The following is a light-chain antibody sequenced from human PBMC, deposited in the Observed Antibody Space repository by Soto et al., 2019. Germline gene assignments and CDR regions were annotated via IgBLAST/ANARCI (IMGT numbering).Light chain of an antibody. V-gene: IGLV2-14*01. CDR3: ASFTNTYSYV. CDR1: SGDVGAYDF. J-gene: IGLJ1*01. Sequence: SVLTQPASVSGSPGQSITISCTGTSGDVGAYDFVSWYQQHPGKAPRLMIYNVNNRPAGASNRFSGSKSGSTASLTISTLQAEDEADYYCASFTNTYSYVFGAGTKVTVL. CDR2: NVN.